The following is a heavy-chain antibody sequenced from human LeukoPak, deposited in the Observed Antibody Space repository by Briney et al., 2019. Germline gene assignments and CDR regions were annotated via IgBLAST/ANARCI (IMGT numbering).Heavy chain of an antibody. CDR3: ARDGYGSGPDIDY. V-gene: IGHV3-74*01. CDR2: INSDGSST. J-gene: IGHJ4*02. D-gene: IGHD3-10*01. CDR1: RFTFRNCW. Sequence: PGGSLRLSCAASRFTFRNCWMHWVRQAPGKGLVWVSRINSDGSSTTYADSVKGRFTISRDNAKNTLYLQMNSLRAEDTAVYYCARDGYGSGPDIDYWGQGTLVTVSS.